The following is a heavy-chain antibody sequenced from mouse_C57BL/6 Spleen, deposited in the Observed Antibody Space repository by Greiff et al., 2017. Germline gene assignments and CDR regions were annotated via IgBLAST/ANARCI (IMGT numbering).Heavy chain of an antibody. CDR1: GYTFTDYE. CDR3: TRSGYDYDGAY. D-gene: IGHD2-4*01. Sequence: QVQLQQSGAELVRPGASVTLSCKASGYTFTDYEMHWVKQTPVHGLEWIGAIDPETGGTAYNQKFKGKAILTADKSSSTAYMELRSLTSEDSAVYYCTRSGYDYDGAYWGQGTLVTVSA. J-gene: IGHJ3*01. CDR2: IDPETGGT. V-gene: IGHV1-15*01.